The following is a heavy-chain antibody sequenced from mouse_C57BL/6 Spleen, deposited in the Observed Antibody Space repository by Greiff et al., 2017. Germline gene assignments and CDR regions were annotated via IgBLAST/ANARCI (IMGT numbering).Heavy chain of an antibody. J-gene: IGHJ1*03. Sequence: QVQLQQPGPELVKPGASVKLSCKASGYTFTSYWMHWVKQRPGQGLEWIGNINPSNGGTNYNEKFKSKATLTVDKYYSTAYMQLSSLTSEDSAVYYCARGYYYGSSYAGYFDVWGTGTTVTVSS. CDR1: GYTFTSYW. D-gene: IGHD1-1*01. V-gene: IGHV1-53*01. CDR2: INPSNGGT. CDR3: ARGYYYGSSYAGYFDV.